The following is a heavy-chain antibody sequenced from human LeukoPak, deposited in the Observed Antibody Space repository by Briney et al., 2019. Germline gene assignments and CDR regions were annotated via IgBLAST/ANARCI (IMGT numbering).Heavy chain of an antibody. V-gene: IGHV5-51*01. CDR3: ARRRDERGYKDIFDI. CDR2: FFPGDSDI. D-gene: IGHD5-18*01. J-gene: IGHJ3*02. CDR1: GYSFTNYW. Sequence: GESLKISCKGSGYSFTNYWIGWVRQMPGKGLEWMGIFFPGDSDIRYSPSFQGQVTISADKSISTAYLQWSSLEASDTAMYYCARRRDERGYKDIFDIWGQGTMVTVSS.